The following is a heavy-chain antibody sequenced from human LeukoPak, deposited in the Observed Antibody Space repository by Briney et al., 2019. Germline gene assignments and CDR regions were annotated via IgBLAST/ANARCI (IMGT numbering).Heavy chain of an antibody. CDR2: IYHSGST. CDR3: ARDPLPAATVFDY. CDR1: GGSFSGYY. V-gene: IGHV4-34*01. D-gene: IGHD2-2*01. Sequence: SETLSLTCAVYGGSFSGYYWSWIRQPPGKGLEWIGSIYHSGSTYYNPSLKSRVTISVDTSKNQFSLKLSSVTAADTAVYYCARDPLPAATVFDYWGQGTLVTVSS. J-gene: IGHJ4*02.